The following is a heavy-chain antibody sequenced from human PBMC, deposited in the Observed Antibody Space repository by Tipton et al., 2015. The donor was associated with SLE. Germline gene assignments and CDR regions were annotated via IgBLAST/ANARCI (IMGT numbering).Heavy chain of an antibody. Sequence: SLRLSCAVSGFTFSTYWMNWVRQAPGKGPEWVANIKEDGSEKYYVDSVTGRFTVYRDNAKNSLYVQMNSLRAEDTAVYYCARALWFGELLVDSWGQGTLVTVSS. CDR1: GFTFSTYW. J-gene: IGHJ4*02. V-gene: IGHV3-7*01. CDR2: IKEDGSEK. D-gene: IGHD3-10*01. CDR3: ARALWFGELLVDS.